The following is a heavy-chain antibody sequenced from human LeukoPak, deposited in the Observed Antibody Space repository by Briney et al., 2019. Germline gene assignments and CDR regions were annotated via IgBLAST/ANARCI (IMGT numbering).Heavy chain of an antibody. V-gene: IGHV3-21*01. CDR2: ISSSRSFI. D-gene: IGHD1-20*01. Sequence: GGSLSLSCAASGFIFSDSAMSWVRQAPGKGLEYVSSISSSRSFIYYADSVKGRFTISRDNANKSLFLQMNSLRAEDTAIYYCVRITGTGWFDPWGQGTLVTVSS. CDR3: VRITGTGWFDP. J-gene: IGHJ5*02. CDR1: GFIFSDSA.